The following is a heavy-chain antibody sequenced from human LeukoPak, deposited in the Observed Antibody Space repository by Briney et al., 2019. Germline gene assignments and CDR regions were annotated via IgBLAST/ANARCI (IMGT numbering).Heavy chain of an antibody. CDR1: GGSFSGYY. J-gene: IGHJ5*02. D-gene: IGHD3-16*02. Sequence: SETLSLTCAVYGGSFSGYYWSWIRQPPGKGLEWIGETNHSGSTNYNPSLKSRVTISVDTSKNQFSLKLSSVTAADTAVYYCARVPRYDYVWGSYRSNWFDPWGQGTLVTVSS. CDR3: ARVPRYDYVWGSYRSNWFDP. CDR2: TNHSGST. V-gene: IGHV4-34*01.